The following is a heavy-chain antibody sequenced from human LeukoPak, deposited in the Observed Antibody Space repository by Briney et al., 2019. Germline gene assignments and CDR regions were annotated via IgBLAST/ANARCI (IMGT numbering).Heavy chain of an antibody. CDR3: ARVVPAAMEIDY. CDR1: GGSISRGDYY. J-gene: IGHJ4*02. Sequence: PSQTLSLTCTVSGGSISRGDYYWSWIRQPPGKGLEWIGYIYYSGSTYYNPSLKSRVTISVDTSKTQFSLKLSSVTAADTAVYYCARVVPAAMEIDYWGQGTLVTVSS. CDR2: IYYSGST. D-gene: IGHD2-2*01. V-gene: IGHV4-30-4*01.